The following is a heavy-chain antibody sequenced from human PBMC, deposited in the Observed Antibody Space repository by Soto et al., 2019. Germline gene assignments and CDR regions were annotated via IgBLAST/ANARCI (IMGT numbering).Heavy chain of an antibody. J-gene: IGHJ4*02. D-gene: IGHD5-12*01. V-gene: IGHV3-30-3*01. Sequence: GGSLRLSCAASGFTFSSYAMHWVRQAPGKGLEWVAVISYDGSNKYYADSVKGRFTISRDNSKNTLYLQMDSLRAEDTAVYYCASRDGYLYWGQGTLVTVSS. CDR3: ASRDGYLY. CDR2: ISYDGSNK. CDR1: GFTFSSYA.